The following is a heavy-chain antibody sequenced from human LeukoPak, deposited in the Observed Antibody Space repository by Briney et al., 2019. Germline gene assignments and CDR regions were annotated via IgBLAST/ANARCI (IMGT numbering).Heavy chain of an antibody. J-gene: IGHJ4*02. V-gene: IGHV3-23*01. CDR2: ISGSGGST. D-gene: IGHD3-10*01. Sequence: PGGSLRLSCAASGFSVRSNHMTWVRQAPGKGLEWVSAISGSGGSTYYADSVKGRFTISRDNSKNTLYLQMNSLRAEDTAVYYCAKDPRSYGPPDYWGQGTLVTVSS. CDR3: AKDPRSYGPPDY. CDR1: GFSVRSNH.